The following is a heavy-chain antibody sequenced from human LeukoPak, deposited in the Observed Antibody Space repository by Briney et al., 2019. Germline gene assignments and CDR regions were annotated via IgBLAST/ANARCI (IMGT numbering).Heavy chain of an antibody. Sequence: GGSLRLSCAASGFTFIEYAMTWVRQAPGKGLEWVSTIRYGADSAYYADSVKGRFTISRDNSKNTVYLQMNSLRVDDTAVYYCAKGLTTHDYWGQGTLVTVSS. J-gene: IGHJ4*02. CDR2: IRYGADSA. V-gene: IGHV3-23*01. D-gene: IGHD4-11*01. CDR3: AKGLTTHDY. CDR1: GFTFIEYA.